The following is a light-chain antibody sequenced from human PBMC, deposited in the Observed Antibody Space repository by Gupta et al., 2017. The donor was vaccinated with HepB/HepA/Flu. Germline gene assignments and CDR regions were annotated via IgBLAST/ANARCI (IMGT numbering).Light chain of an antibody. CDR2: AAS. J-gene: IGKJ4*01. CDR3: QQSYSMSPLT. Sequence: DIQMTQSPSSLSASVGDRVTITCRASQSISNYLNWYQQKPGNAPKLLIYAASSLQSGVPSRFIGSVSGTDFTLTISSLEPEDFATYYCQQSYSMSPLTFGGGTKVDIK. CDR1: QSISNY. V-gene: IGKV1-39*01.